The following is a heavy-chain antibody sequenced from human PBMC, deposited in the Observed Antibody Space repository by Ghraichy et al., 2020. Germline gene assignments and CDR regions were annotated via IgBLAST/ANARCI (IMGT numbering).Heavy chain of an antibody. CDR2: ISNNGGSR. D-gene: IGHD3-3*01. Sequence: GGSLRLSCAASGSTFSSYAMHWVRQAPGKGLEYVSVISNNGGSRYYADSVKGRFTISKDNSKNTLYLQMGSLRPEDTAVYYCARPSLYYDVWTIPGGMDVWGHGTTVIVSS. CDR3: ARPSLYYDVWTIPGGMDV. CDR1: GSTFSSYA. J-gene: IGHJ6*02. V-gene: IGHV3-64*02.